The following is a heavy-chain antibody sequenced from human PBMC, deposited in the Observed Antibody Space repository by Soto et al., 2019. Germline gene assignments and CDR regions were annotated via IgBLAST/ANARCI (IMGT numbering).Heavy chain of an antibody. J-gene: IGHJ4*02. V-gene: IGHV4-39*01. CDR3: ASLLGYCSGGSCAWGDY. CDR2: IYYSGST. D-gene: IGHD2-15*01. CDR1: GGSISSSSYY. Sequence: QLQLQESGPGLVKPSETLSLTCTVSGGSISSSSYYWGWIRQPPGKGLEWIGSIYYSGSTYYNPSLKSRVTISVDTSKNQFSLKLSSVTAADTAVYYCASLLGYCSGGSCAWGDYWGQGTLVTVSS.